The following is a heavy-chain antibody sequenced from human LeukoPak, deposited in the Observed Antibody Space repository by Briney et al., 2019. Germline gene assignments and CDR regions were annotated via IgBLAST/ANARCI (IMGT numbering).Heavy chain of an antibody. Sequence: GGSLRLSCAASGFTFSSYWMHWVRQAPGKGLVWVSRINSDGSSTTYADSVKGRFTISRDNAKNTLYVQMNSLRAEDTAVYYCARDRGSYHDFDYWGQGTLVTASS. CDR2: INSDGSST. D-gene: IGHD1-26*01. V-gene: IGHV3-74*01. J-gene: IGHJ4*02. CDR3: ARDRGSYHDFDY. CDR1: GFTFSSYW.